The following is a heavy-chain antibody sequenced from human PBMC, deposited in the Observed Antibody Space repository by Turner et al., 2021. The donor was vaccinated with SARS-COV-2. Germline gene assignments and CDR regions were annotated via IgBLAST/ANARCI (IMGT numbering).Heavy chain of an antibody. CDR2: ISDDGSNK. J-gene: IGHJ4*02. Sequence: QVQLVESGGGVVQPGMSLRLPWAVSGFTFSGSGMHWVRQAPGKGLEWVAVISDDGSNKFYVDSAKGRFTISRDNSRNTLYLQMNNLRVEDTAVYFCARAGLATAGDYWGQGTLVTVSS. CDR3: ARAGLATAGDY. D-gene: IGHD6-13*01. V-gene: IGHV3-30*03. CDR1: GFTFSGSG.